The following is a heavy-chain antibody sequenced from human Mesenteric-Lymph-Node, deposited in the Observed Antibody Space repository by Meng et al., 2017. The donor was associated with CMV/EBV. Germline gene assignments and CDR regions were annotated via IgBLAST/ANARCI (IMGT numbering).Heavy chain of an antibody. CDR3: ARGSSYDILTGYFDY. Sequence: VVVLEWGAGLLKPSETLAVTCAVYGGSFSGYYWNWIRQSPEKGLEWIGEINHSGSTTYNPSFTSRIIISVDTSTNQISLNMSSVTAADTAVYYCARGSSYDILTGYFDYWGQGALVTVSS. D-gene: IGHD3-9*01. V-gene: IGHV4-34*01. CDR2: INHSGST. CDR1: GGSFSGYY. J-gene: IGHJ4*02.